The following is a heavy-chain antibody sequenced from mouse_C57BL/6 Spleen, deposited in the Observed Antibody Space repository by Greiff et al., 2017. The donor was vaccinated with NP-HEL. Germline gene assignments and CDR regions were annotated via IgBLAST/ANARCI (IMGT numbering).Heavy chain of an antibody. D-gene: IGHD2-14*01. CDR1: GYAFSSYW. V-gene: IGHV1-80*01. CDR2: IYPGDGDT. Sequence: VQLQQSGAELVKPGASVKISCKASGYAFSSYWMNWVKQRPGKGLEWIGQIYPGDGDTNYNGKFKGKATLTADKSSSTAYMQLSSLTSEDSAVYFCARFGVRRGYFDYWGQGTTLTVSS. CDR3: ARFGVRRGYFDY. J-gene: IGHJ2*01.